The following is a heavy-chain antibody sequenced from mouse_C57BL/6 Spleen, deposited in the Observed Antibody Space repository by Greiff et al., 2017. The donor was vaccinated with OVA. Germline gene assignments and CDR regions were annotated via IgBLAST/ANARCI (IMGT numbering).Heavy chain of an antibody. CDR3: ARGGYDYDEGAMDY. V-gene: IGHV3-6*01. CDR1: GYSITSGYY. J-gene: IGHJ4*01. Sequence: ESGPGLVKPSQSLSLTCSVTGYSITSGYYWNWIRQFPGNKLEWMGYISYDGSNNYNPSLKNRISITRDTSKNQFFLKLNSVTTEDTATYYCARGGYDYDEGAMDYWGQGTSVTVSS. CDR2: ISYDGSN. D-gene: IGHD2-4*01.